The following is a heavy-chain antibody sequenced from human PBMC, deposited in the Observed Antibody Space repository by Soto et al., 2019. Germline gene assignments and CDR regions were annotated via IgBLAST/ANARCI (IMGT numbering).Heavy chain of an antibody. J-gene: IGHJ3*01. V-gene: IGHV3-48*01. D-gene: IGHD3-3*01. Sequence: GGSLRLSCAASGFTFSSYSMNWVRQAPGKGLEWVSYISSSSSTIYYADSVKGRFTISRDNAKNSLYLQMNSLRAEDTAVYYCARDLLQGNFWSGYGSWGQGTMVTVSS. CDR3: ARDLLQGNFWSGYGS. CDR2: ISSSSSTI. CDR1: GFTFSSYS.